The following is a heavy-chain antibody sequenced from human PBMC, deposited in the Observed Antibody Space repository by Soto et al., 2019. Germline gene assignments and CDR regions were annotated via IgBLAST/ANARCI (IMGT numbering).Heavy chain of an antibody. Sequence: HVQLVESGGGLVEPGGSLRLSCAASGFSFSDYYVNWIRQAPGKGLEWISYTGRSLYPIYYADSVKGRFSISRDSAKNSVFLQMNSRRVEDTAVYYCARDNRSFWNGYYSRYDYYGMDVWGRGTTVIVSS. D-gene: IGHD3-3*01. V-gene: IGHV3-11*01. CDR2: TGRSLYPI. J-gene: IGHJ6*02. CDR3: ARDNRSFWNGYYSRYDYYGMDV. CDR1: GFSFSDYY.